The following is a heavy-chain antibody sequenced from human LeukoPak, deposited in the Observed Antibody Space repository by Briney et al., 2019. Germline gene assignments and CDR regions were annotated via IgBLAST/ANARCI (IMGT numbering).Heavy chain of an antibody. CDR2: ISSSSNFI. D-gene: IGHD3-22*01. J-gene: IGHJ5*02. Sequence: GGSLRLSCAASGFTFSRNIMNWVRQAPGKGLEWVTSISSSSNFINYADSVKGRFTISRDNAENSLYLQMDTLRAEDTAVYYCARQPIVLAAFDLWGQGTLVTVSS. CDR3: ARQPIVLAAFDL. V-gene: IGHV3-21*01. CDR1: GFTFSRNI.